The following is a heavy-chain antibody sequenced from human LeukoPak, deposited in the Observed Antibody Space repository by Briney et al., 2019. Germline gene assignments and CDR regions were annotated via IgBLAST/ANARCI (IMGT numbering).Heavy chain of an antibody. CDR2: IFYTGDS. J-gene: IGHJ4*02. D-gene: IGHD2-21*01. CDR1: GVSTSSSY. Sequence: PSQTLSLTCTVSGVSTSSSYWSWIRQPPGKGLEWIGYIFYTGDSNHNPSFRSRVSISLDTSKDQISLKLSSVTAADTAVYYCARHRFASPLDSWGQGTLVTVSS. CDR3: ARHRFASPLDS. V-gene: IGHV4-59*08.